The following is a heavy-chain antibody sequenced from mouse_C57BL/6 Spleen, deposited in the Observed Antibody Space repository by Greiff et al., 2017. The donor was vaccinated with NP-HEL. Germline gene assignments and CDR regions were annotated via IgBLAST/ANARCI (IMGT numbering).Heavy chain of an antibody. J-gene: IGHJ2*01. CDR1: GYTFTSYW. CDR3: ARGWALYYFDY. D-gene: IGHD1-1*02. V-gene: IGHV1-61*01. Sequence: VQLQQPGAELVRPGSSVKLSCKASGYTFTSYWLDWVKQRPGQGLEWIGNIYPSDSETHYNQKFKDKATLTVDKSSSTASMQLSSLTSEDSAVYYCARGWALYYFDYWGQGTTLTVSS. CDR2: IYPSDSET.